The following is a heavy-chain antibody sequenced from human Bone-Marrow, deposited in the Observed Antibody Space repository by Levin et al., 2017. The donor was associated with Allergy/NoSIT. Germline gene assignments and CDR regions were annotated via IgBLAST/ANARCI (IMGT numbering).Heavy chain of an antibody. CDR2: INSDGSST. J-gene: IGHJ5*02. D-gene: IGHD2-2*01. CDR1: GFTFSSYW. CDR3: ARGGFVVVPAAILSALWSQSWFDP. V-gene: IGHV3-74*01. Sequence: PGGCLRLSCAASGFTFSSYWMHWVRQAPGKGLVWVSRINSDGSSTSYADSVKGRFTISRDNAKNTLYLQMNSLRAEDTAVYYCARGGFVVVPAAILSALWSQSWFDPWGQGTLVTVSS.